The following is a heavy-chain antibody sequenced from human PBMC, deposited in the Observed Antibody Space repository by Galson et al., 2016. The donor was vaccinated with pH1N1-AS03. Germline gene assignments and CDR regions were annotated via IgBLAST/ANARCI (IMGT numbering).Heavy chain of an antibody. V-gene: IGHV3-7*03. CDR1: GFTLSSYW. CDR2: IKQDGSDK. CDR3: TRAIALADSI. D-gene: IGHD6-19*01. Sequence: SLRLSCAASGFTLSSYWMSWVRQAPGKGLEWVANIKQDGSDKYYVDSVKGRFTISRDNAKNSLYLQMNNLRAGDTAVYYCTRAIALADSIWGQGTLVTVSS. J-gene: IGHJ4*02.